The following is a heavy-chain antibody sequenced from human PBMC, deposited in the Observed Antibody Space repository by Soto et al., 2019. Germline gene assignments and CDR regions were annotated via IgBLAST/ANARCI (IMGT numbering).Heavy chain of an antibody. CDR1: EGTFSSYV. J-gene: IGHJ3*02. D-gene: IGHD3-10*01. Sequence: QVQLVQSGAEVKKPGSSVKVSAKASEGTFSSYVISWFRRAPGQGLDWMGGIIPIFGTANYAQKFQGRVTITADESTSTAYMELSSLRSEDTAVYYCATRSGGTMDDIAFDIWGQGTMVTVSS. CDR3: ATRSGGTMDDIAFDI. CDR2: IIPIFGTA. V-gene: IGHV1-69*01.